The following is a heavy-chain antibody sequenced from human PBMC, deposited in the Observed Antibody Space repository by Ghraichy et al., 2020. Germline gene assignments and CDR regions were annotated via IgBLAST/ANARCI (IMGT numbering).Heavy chain of an antibody. CDR3: AKGLGGYTSYYDS. CDR2: ISGRGDNT. V-gene: IGHV3-23*01. D-gene: IGHD5-18*01. Sequence: LSLTCAASGLTFSGYAMSWVRQAPGKGLDWVSAISGRGDNTYYADFVKGRSTVSRDNSKNTLYLQLNSLTAEDTAVYYCAKGLGGYTSYYDSWGQGTLVTVSS. CDR1: GLTFSGYA. J-gene: IGHJ4*02.